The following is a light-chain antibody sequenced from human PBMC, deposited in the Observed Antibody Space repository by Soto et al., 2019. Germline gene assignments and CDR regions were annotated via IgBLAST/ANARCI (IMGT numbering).Light chain of an antibody. V-gene: IGLV2-14*01. Sequence: QSALTQPASVSGSPGQSITISCTGTNSDVGGYNYVSWYQQYPGKAPKLMIYEVSNRPSGVSNRFSGSKSGDTASLTISGLQAEDEADNYCSSYTTNALYVFGTGTKLTVL. CDR3: SSYTTNALYV. J-gene: IGLJ1*01. CDR2: EVS. CDR1: NSDVGGYNY.